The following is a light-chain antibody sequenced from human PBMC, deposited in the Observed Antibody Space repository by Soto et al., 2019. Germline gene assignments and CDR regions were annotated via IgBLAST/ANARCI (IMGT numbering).Light chain of an antibody. Sequence: DIVMTQSPLSLPVTPGEPASISCGSSQTLLHSNGYNYLDWYLQKPGQSPRLLIYLGSNRASGVPGRFSGRGSGTDFTLKISRVEAEDVGVYYCMQALQTPRTFGQGTKLEIK. CDR1: QTLLHSNGYNY. CDR3: MQALQTPRT. J-gene: IGKJ2*02. V-gene: IGKV2-28*01. CDR2: LGS.